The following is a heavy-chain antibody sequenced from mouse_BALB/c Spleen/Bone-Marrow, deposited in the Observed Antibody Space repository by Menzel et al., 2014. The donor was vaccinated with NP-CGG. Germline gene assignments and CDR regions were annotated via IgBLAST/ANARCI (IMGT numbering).Heavy chain of an antibody. CDR2: INPNNGGT. V-gene: IGHV1-18*01. CDR3: ARGDGYYVYAMDY. J-gene: IGHJ4*01. CDR1: GYTFTEYT. D-gene: IGHD2-3*01. Sequence: EVQLQQSGPELVKPGASVKIPCKTSGYTFTEYTMHWVKQSHGKSLEWIGSINPNNGGTNYNQKFKGKATLTVDKSSSTAYMEFRSLTSEDSAVYYCARGDGYYVYAMDYWGQGTSVTVSS.